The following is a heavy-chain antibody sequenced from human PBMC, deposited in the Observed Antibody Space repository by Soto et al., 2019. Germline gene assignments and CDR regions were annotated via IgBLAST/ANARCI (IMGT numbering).Heavy chain of an antibody. CDR3: AHVLGYCSCRSCSSGPSDY. Sequence: QITLKESGPTVVKPTQTLTLTCSFSGFSLSTRGMGVAWIRQPPGKALEWLALIYWDGDKRYSPSLQSRLTISKDTSHNQVVLTMTYMDPVDTATYYCAHVLGYCSCRSCSSGPSDYWGQGTLVTVSS. CDR1: GFSLSTRGMG. CDR2: IYWDGDK. D-gene: IGHD2-15*01. V-gene: IGHV2-5*02. J-gene: IGHJ4*02.